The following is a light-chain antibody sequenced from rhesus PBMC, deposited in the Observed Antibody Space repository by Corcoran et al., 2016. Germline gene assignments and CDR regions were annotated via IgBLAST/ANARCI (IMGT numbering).Light chain of an antibody. CDR2: KTS. J-gene: IGKJ1*01. V-gene: IGKV1S21*01. CDR3: LHYDTAPPT. Sequence: DIQMTQSPSSLSASVGDRIIITCRASQGITNALNWYQQKPGKHPKRLIYKTSNLESGVLSRCSGSGSGTDFTLPISSLQTECFAAYYCLHYDTAPPTFSQGAGVEIK. CDR1: QGITNA.